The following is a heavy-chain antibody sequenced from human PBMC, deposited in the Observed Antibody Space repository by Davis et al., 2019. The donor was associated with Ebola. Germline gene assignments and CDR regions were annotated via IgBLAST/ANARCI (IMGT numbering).Heavy chain of an antibody. J-gene: IGHJ4*02. CDR3: ARGQQLVDYFDY. D-gene: IGHD6-13*01. Sequence: AASVKVSCKASGYTFTSYGISWVRQAPGQGLKWMGWISAYNGNTNYAQKLQGRVTMTTDTSTSTAYMELRSVRSDDTAVYYCARGQQLVDYFDYWGQGTLVTVSS. CDR2: ISAYNGNT. V-gene: IGHV1-18*01. CDR1: GYTFTSYG.